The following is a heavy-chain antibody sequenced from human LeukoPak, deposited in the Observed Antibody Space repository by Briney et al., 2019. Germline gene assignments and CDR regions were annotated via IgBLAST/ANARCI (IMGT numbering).Heavy chain of an antibody. V-gene: IGHV1-18*01. D-gene: IGHD2-2*02. CDR3: ASSTGCSSTSCYIPEYFQH. Sequence: ASVKVSCKASGYTFTSYGISWVRQAPGQGLEWMGWISAYSGDTNYAQKFQGRATMTTDTSTSTAYMKLRSLSSDDTAVYYCASSTGCSSTSCYIPEYFQHWGQGTLVTVSS. CDR1: GYTFTSYG. CDR2: ISAYSGDT. J-gene: IGHJ1*01.